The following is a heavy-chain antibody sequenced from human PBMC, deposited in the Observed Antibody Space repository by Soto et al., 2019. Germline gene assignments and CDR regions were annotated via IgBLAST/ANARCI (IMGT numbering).Heavy chain of an antibody. D-gene: IGHD2-8*02. V-gene: IGHV3-23*01. Sequence: HPGGSLKRSCAASGFTCRSYDMSVVRQAPGKGLEWVSTILVGGSTHYPDSVKGRFTISRDNSKNTVFLQMNSLTAGDTAVYYCAKATATGGGAFDICGQGTMVTVSS. CDR1: GFTCRSYD. CDR3: AKATATGGGAFDI. J-gene: IGHJ3*02. CDR2: ILVGGST.